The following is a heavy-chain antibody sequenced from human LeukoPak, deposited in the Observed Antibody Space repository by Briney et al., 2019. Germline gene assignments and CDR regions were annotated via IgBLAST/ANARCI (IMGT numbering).Heavy chain of an antibody. J-gene: IGHJ6*02. CDR1: GGSFSGYY. V-gene: IGHV4-34*01. CDR2: INHSGST. CDR3: ARATYCTNGVCRIYGMDV. Sequence: SETLSLTCAVYGGSFSGYYWSWIRQPPGKGLEWIGEINHSGSTNYNPSLKSRVTISVDTSKNQFSLKLSSVTAADTAVYYCARATYCTNGVCRIYGMDVWGQGTTVTVSS. D-gene: IGHD2-8*01.